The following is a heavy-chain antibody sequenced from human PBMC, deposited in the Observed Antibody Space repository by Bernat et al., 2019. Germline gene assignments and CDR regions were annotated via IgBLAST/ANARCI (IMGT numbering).Heavy chain of an antibody. Sequence: QLQLQESGPGLVKPSETLSLTCTVSGGSISSSSYYWGWIRQPPGKGLEWIGSIYYSGSTYYNPSLKSRVTISVDTSKNQFSLKLSSVTAADTAVYYCARQDWQHPFDYWGQGTLVTVSS. CDR2: IYYSGST. CDR1: GGSISSSSYY. D-gene: IGHD6-13*01. V-gene: IGHV4-39*01. J-gene: IGHJ4*02. CDR3: ARQDWQHPFDY.